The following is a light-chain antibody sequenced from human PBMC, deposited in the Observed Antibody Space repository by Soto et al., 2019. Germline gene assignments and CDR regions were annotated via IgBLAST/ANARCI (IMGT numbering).Light chain of an antibody. CDR2: SGS. V-gene: IGKV1-12*01. CDR1: QGISGW. CDR3: QQANSFPRT. Sequence: DIQMTQSPSSVSASVGDRVTFTCRASQGISGWLAWYQQKPGKAPKLLIYSGSSLQSGVPSRFSGSGSGTDFTLTISSLQPEDFATYYCQQANSFPRTFGQGTQVEIK. J-gene: IGKJ1*01.